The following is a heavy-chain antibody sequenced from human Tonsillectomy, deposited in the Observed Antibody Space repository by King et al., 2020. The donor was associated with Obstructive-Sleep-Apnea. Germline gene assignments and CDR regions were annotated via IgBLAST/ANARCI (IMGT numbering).Heavy chain of an antibody. J-gene: IGHJ4*02. D-gene: IGHD6-19*01. CDR1: GFTFSNYG. Sequence: VQLVESGGGVVQPGRSLRLSCAASGFTFSNYGMHWVRQAPGKGLEWVAFIRYDGSNKYYGDSVKGRFTISRDNSKNTQYQQMNSLRPEDTAVYYCARGSYSSGWEGDYWGQGTLVIVSS. V-gene: IGHV3-30*02. CDR2: IRYDGSNK. CDR3: ARGSYSSGWEGDY.